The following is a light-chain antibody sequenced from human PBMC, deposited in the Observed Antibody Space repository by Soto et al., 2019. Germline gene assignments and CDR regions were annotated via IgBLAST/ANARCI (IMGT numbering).Light chain of an antibody. V-gene: IGKV3-20*01. CDR2: SAS. Sequence: EVVLTQSPGTLSLSPGERVTLSCRASQNVASSYLAWYQQKHGRAPRLLFYSASSRATGIPDRFSGSGSGTDFTLTISRLEPEDFAVYYCHHFGSLPETFGQGTNVE. CDR1: QNVASSY. CDR3: HHFGSLPET. J-gene: IGKJ1*01.